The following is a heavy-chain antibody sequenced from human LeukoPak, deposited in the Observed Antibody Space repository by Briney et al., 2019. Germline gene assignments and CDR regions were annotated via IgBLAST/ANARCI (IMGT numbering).Heavy chain of an antibody. J-gene: IGHJ4*02. CDR2: INPNSGGT. D-gene: IGHD3-22*01. CDR1: GYTFTGYY. CDR3: ARDNDSSGYYNPIDY. V-gene: IGHV1-2*06. Sequence: APVKVSCKASGYTFTGYYMHWVRQAPGQGLEWMGRINPNSGGTNYAQKFQGRVTMTRDTSISTAYMELSRLRSDDTAVYYCARDNDSSGYYNPIDYWGQGTLVTVSS.